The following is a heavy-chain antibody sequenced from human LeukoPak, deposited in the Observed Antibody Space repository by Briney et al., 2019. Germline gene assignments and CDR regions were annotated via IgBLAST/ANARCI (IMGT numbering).Heavy chain of an antibody. J-gene: IGHJ6*03. V-gene: IGHV3-20*04. D-gene: IGHD1-14*01. Sequence: PGGSLRLSCAASGFTFDDYGMSWVRQAPGKGLEWVSGINWNGGSTGYADSVKGRFTISRDNAKNSLYLQMNSLRAEDTALYYCARVPFTEPTYYYYYMDVWGKGTMVTVSS. CDR3: ARVPFTEPTYYYYYMDV. CDR1: GFTFDDYG. CDR2: INWNGGST.